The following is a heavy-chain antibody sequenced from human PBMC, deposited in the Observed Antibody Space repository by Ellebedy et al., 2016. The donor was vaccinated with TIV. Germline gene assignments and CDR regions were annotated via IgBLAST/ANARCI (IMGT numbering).Heavy chain of an antibody. D-gene: IGHD3-22*01. J-gene: IGHJ3*02. Sequence: GESLKISXAASGFTFSSYSMNWVRQAPGKGLEWVSSISSSSSYIYYADSVKGRFTISRDNAKNSLYLQMNSLRAEDTAVYYCARERSYYYDSSGWDAFDIWGQGTMVTVSS. CDR3: ARERSYYYDSSGWDAFDI. V-gene: IGHV3-21*01. CDR1: GFTFSSYS. CDR2: ISSSSSYI.